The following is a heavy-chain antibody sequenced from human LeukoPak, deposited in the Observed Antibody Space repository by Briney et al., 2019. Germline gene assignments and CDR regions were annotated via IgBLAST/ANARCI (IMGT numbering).Heavy chain of an antibody. D-gene: IGHD3-9*01. V-gene: IGHV1-18*01. J-gene: IGHJ4*02. CDR2: ISAYNGST. CDR3: ARDLLQYFDWLTMAGY. Sequence: GASVKVSCKASGYTFTSYGISWVRQAPGQGLEWMGWISAYNGSTKYAQRLQGRVTMTTDTSTTTAYVELRSLRSDDTAVYYCARDLLQYFDWLTMAGYWGQGTLVSVSS. CDR1: GYTFTSYG.